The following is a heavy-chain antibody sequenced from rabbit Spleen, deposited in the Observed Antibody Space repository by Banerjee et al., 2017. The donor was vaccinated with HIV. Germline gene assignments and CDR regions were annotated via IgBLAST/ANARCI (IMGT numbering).Heavy chain of an antibody. D-gene: IGHD1-1*01. CDR2: IDPNKSGST. CDR1: GVSFSSNHY. J-gene: IGHJ4*01. CDR3: ARDGRSTSAWSFNL. Sequence: QSLEESGGDLVKPGASLTLTCTASGVSFSSNHYMCWVRQAPGKGLELIACIDPNKSGSTRYVSWAKGRFTISKTSSTTVTLQMTSLTAADTATYFCARDGRSTSAWSFNLWGPGTLVTVS. V-gene: IGHV1S40*01.